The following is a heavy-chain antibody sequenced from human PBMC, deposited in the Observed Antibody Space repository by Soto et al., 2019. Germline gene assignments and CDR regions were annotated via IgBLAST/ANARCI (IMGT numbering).Heavy chain of an antibody. CDR1: GGNFITFA. D-gene: IGHD1-1*01. CDR2: IIPISSTT. V-gene: IGHV1-69*01. Sequence: QVELVQSGAEVKKPGSSVKVSCKASGGNFITFAISWVRQAPGQGLEWMGEIIPISSTTKSAHKFQNRVTLSADGSSTTVHMELRSLKSEDTAIYFCTKQLRMEPFGSYGLDVWGQGTTVTAS. CDR3: TKQLRMEPFGSYGLDV. J-gene: IGHJ6*02.